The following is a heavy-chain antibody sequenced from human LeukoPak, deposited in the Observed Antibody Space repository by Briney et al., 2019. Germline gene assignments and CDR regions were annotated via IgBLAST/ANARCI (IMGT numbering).Heavy chain of an antibody. Sequence: SVKVSCKASGGTFSSYAISWVRQAPRQGLEWMGGIIPIFGTANYAQKFQGRVTITADESTSTAYMELSSLRSEDTAVYYCARDLRDYYDSSGYYRALDYWGQGTLVTVSS. CDR1: GGTFSSYA. CDR2: IIPIFGTA. J-gene: IGHJ4*02. D-gene: IGHD3-22*01. CDR3: ARDLRDYYDSSGYYRALDY. V-gene: IGHV1-69*13.